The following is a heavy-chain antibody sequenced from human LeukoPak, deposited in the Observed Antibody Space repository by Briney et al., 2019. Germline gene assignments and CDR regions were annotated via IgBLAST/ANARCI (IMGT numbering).Heavy chain of an antibody. J-gene: IGHJ6*02. Sequence: PGGSLRLSCAASGFTFSSYWMHWVRQAPGKGLVWVSRINSEGSSTSYADSVKGRFTISRDNAKNTLYLQMNSLRAEDTAVYYCARAYCGGDCYLPLHYYGMDVWGQGTTVTVSS. CDR2: INSEGSST. CDR3: ARAYCGGDCYLPLHYYGMDV. CDR1: GFTFSSYW. D-gene: IGHD2-21*02. V-gene: IGHV3-74*01.